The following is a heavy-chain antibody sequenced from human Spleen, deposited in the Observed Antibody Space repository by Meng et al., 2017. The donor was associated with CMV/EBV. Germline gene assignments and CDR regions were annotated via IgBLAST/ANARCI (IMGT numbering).Heavy chain of an antibody. Sequence: GESLKISCAASGFTFRNYDIHWVRQAPGKGLEWVAFIRNDGSITYYADSVKGRFTISRDNSRNTLYLQMNSLRAEDTAIYYCAKGPMVQGVLDYWGQGTLVTVSS. CDR1: GFTFRNYD. CDR2: IRNDGSIT. J-gene: IGHJ4*02. D-gene: IGHD3-10*01. V-gene: IGHV3-30*02. CDR3: AKGPMVQGVLDY.